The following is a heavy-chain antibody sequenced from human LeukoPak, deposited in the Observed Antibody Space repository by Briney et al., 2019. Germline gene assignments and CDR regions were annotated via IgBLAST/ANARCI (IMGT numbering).Heavy chain of an antibody. V-gene: IGHV3-23*01. CDR2: ISGSGGST. CDR1: GITVSDAW. CDR3: AKGHSSSWSSWFDP. J-gene: IGHJ5*02. Sequence: GGSLRLSCEASGITVSDAWMSWVRQAPGKGLESVSTISGSGGSTYYADSVKGRFTISRDNSKNTLYLQMNSLRAEDTAVYYCAKGHSSSWSSWFDPWGQGTLVTVSS. D-gene: IGHD6-13*01.